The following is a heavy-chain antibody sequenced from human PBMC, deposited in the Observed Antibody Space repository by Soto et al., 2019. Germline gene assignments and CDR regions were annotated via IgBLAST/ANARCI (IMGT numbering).Heavy chain of an antibody. CDR1: GGSISSYY. V-gene: IGHV4-59*08. CDR2: IYYSGST. J-gene: IGHJ4*02. D-gene: IGHD2-15*01. Sequence: SETLSLTCTVSGGSISSYYWSWIRQPPGKGLEWIGYIYYSGSTNYNPSLKSRVTISVDTSKNQFSLKLSSVTAADTAVYYCARSYCSGGSCRTIDYWGQGTLVTVSS. CDR3: ARSYCSGGSCRTIDY.